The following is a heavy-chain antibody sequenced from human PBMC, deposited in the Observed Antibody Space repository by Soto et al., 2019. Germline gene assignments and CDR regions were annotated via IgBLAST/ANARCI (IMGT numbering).Heavy chain of an antibody. D-gene: IGHD3-9*01. CDR2: IYYSGST. Sequence: TLSLTCTVSGGSISSSSYYWGWIRQPPGKGLEWIGSIYYSGSTYYNPSLKSRVTISVDTSKNQFSLKLSSLTAADTAVYYCARPDWATPFDYWGQGTLVTVSS. CDR3: ARPDWATPFDY. J-gene: IGHJ4*02. CDR1: GGSISSSSYY. V-gene: IGHV4-39*01.